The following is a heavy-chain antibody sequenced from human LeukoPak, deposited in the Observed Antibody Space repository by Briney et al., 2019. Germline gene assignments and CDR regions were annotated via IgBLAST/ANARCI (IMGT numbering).Heavy chain of an antibody. CDR3: AKTYDSSGPGNPMGDY. CDR1: EFSVGSNY. D-gene: IGHD3-22*01. V-gene: IGHV3-23*01. CDR2: ISGSGGST. J-gene: IGHJ4*02. Sequence: GGSLRFSCAASEFSVGSNYMTWVRQAPGKGLEWVSGISGSGGSTYYADSVKGRFTISRDNSKNTLYLQMNSLRAEDTAVYYCAKTYDSSGPGNPMGDYWGQGTLVTVSS.